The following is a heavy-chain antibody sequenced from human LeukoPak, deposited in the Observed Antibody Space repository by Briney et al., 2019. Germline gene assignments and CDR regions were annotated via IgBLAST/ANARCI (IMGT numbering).Heavy chain of an antibody. D-gene: IGHD1-1*01. Sequence: GGSLRLSCAASGFTFSSYAMHWVRQAPGKGLEWVAVISYDGSNKYYADSVKGRFTISRDNSKNTLYLQMNSLRAEGTAVYYCARAGISFFDYWGQGTLVTVSS. CDR1: GFTFSSYA. V-gene: IGHV3-30-3*01. J-gene: IGHJ4*02. CDR2: ISYDGSNK. CDR3: ARAGISFFDY.